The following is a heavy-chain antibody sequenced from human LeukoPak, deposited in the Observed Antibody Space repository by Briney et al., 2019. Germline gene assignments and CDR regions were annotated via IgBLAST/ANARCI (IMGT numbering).Heavy chain of an antibody. J-gene: IGHJ6*04. V-gene: IGHV4-61*01. CDR3: ARGILKCSGGNCYYYGMDV. CDR2: IHDSGST. D-gene: IGHD2-15*01. CDR1: GGSVSSDSYF. Sequence: SQTLSLTCSVSGGSVSSDSYFWTWIRQPPGKGLEYIGYIHDSGSTDNNPSLKSRVTISVDTSKNQFSLKLSSVTAADTAVYYCARGILKCSGGNCYYYGMDVWSKGTTVTVSS.